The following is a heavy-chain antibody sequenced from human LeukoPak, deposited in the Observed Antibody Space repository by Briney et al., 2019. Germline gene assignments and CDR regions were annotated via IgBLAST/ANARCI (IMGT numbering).Heavy chain of an antibody. Sequence: SETLSLTCTVSGDSISSDYWSWIRQPPGKGLEWIGYIYCSGTTNYNPSLKSRVSISVDTSKNQFSLKLTSVTAADTAVYYCARDFDRAGGDYFDYWGQGALVTVSS. D-gene: IGHD3-16*01. CDR3: ARDFDRAGGDYFDY. V-gene: IGHV4-59*12. J-gene: IGHJ4*02. CDR1: GDSISSDY. CDR2: IYCSGTT.